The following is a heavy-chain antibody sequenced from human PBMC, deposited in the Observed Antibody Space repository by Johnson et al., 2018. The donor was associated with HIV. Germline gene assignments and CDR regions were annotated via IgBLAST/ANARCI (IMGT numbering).Heavy chain of an antibody. CDR2: ISWNGGST. V-gene: IGHV3-20*04. J-gene: IGHJ3*02. CDR1: GFTFEDYG. CDR3: ARVRTAAGFDAFDI. Sequence: VQLVESGGRVVRPGGSLRLSCAASGFTFEDYGMSWVREAPGKGLEWVSGISWNGGSTGYVDSVKGRFTISRDNAKNSLYLQMNSLRDEDTALYYCARVRTAAGFDAFDIWGQGTMVTVSS. D-gene: IGHD6-13*01.